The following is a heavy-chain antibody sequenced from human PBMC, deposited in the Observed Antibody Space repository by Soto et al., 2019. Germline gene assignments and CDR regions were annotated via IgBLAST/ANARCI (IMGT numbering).Heavy chain of an antibody. V-gene: IGHV3-30*04. Sequence: VQLVESGGGVVRPGRSLRLSCAASGFSFSVYPMNWVRQAPGKGLEWVAFISFDGSKKYYSDSVKGRFTISRDNSKNTVYLQMNNLRPGDTAVYHCANLRDVAADCTPDYNGVDVWGQGTTVIVS. CDR3: ANLRDVAADCTPDYNGVDV. CDR1: GFSFSVYP. J-gene: IGHJ6*02. D-gene: IGHD2-8*01. CDR2: ISFDGSKK.